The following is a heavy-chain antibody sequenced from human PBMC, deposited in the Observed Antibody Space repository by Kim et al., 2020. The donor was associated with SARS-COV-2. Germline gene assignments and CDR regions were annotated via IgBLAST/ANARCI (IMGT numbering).Heavy chain of an antibody. Sequence: YAQPVKDRFTTARDKSKNTRSLQMNSLRTEDTAVYYCAPFDSNGYDAFDIWGQGTMVTVSS. V-gene: IGHV3-30*01. D-gene: IGHD3-22*01. J-gene: IGHJ3*02. CDR3: APFDSNGYDAFDI.